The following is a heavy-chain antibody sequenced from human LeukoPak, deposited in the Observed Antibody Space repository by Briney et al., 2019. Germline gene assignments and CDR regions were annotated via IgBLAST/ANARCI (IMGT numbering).Heavy chain of an antibody. CDR1: GFTFSTYG. V-gene: IGHV3-23*01. D-gene: IGHD6-6*01. J-gene: IGHJ4*02. Sequence: QAGGSLRLSCAASGFTFSTYGMTWVRQAPGKGLEWVSAVSGSGGSTSYADSVKGRFTISRDNAKNTLYLQMNSLRAEDTAVYYCAREGRWQLVPEEIFDSWGQGTLVTVSS. CDR2: VSGSGGST. CDR3: AREGRWQLVPEEIFDS.